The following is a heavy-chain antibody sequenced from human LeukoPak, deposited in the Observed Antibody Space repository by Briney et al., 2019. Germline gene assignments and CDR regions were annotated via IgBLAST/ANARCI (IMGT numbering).Heavy chain of an antibody. CDR1: GFTFSSYS. CDR3: ARGGYANFDY. V-gene: IGHV3-66*01. J-gene: IGHJ4*02. Sequence: PGGSLRLSCAASGFTFSSYSMNWVRQAPGKGLEWVAVLYSGDSTFYADSVKDRFTISRDISKNMLYLQMNSLRAEDTAVYYCARGGYANFDYWGQGTLVTVSS. D-gene: IGHD2-2*01. CDR2: LYSGDST.